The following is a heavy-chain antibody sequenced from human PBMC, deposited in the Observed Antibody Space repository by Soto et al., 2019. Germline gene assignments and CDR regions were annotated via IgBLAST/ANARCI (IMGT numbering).Heavy chain of an antibody. CDR3: ARSVAVPGAHIDY. CDR2: VYYTGST. J-gene: IGHJ4*02. D-gene: IGHD6-19*01. Sequence: LSLTCSVSGGSISGSYWSWIRQSPGKGLEWLGYVYYTGSTNYSPSLRSRVSISVDTSKNEFSLGLSSVTAADTAVYFCARSVAVPGAHIDYWGQGTQVTVSS. V-gene: IGHV4-59*01. CDR1: GGSISGSY.